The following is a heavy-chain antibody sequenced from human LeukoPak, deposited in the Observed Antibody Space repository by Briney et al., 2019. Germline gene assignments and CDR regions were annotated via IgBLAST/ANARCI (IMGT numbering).Heavy chain of an antibody. V-gene: IGHV3-49*03. D-gene: IGHD6-19*01. CDR3: SRGSGWLSVY. Sequence: GGSLRLSCTASGFTFGDYLMSWFRQAPGKGLEGIGFISGGTTEYAASVKGRFTVSSDNSTSIAYLQMNSLKTADTAVYYCSRGSGWLSVYWGQGTLVTVSS. CDR2: ISGGTT. CDR1: GFTFGDYL. J-gene: IGHJ4*02.